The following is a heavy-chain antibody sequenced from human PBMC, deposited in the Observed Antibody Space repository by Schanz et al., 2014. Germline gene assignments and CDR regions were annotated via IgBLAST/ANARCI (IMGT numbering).Heavy chain of an antibody. CDR3: AKWEDIVPEPEPMRGWFDS. CDR2: ISARGEVS. V-gene: IGHV3-53*01. Sequence: DVQLVDSGGGLVQPGGSLRLSCAASGFTVSNSYIHWVRQAPGKGLEWVSVISARGEVSKYSDSVKGRFIVSRDNSRATLFLQMDSLRAADTAFYYCAKWEDIVPEPEPMRGWFDSWGQGILXTVSS. CDR1: GFTVSNSY. J-gene: IGHJ5*01. D-gene: IGHD2-8*01.